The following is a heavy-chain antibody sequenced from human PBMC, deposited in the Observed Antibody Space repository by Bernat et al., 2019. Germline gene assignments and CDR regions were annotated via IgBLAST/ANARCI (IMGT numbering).Heavy chain of an antibody. CDR3: ATDPNHIAAAGLFDY. J-gene: IGHJ4*02. V-gene: IGHV3-43*02. CDR2: ISGDGGST. CDR1: GFTFDDYA. Sequence: EVQLVESGGGVVQPGGSLRLSCAASGFTFDDYAMHWVRQAPGKGLEWVSLISGDGGSTYYADSVKGRFTISRDNSKNSLYLQMNSLRTEDTALYYCATDPNHIAAAGLFDYWGQGTLVTVSS. D-gene: IGHD6-13*01.